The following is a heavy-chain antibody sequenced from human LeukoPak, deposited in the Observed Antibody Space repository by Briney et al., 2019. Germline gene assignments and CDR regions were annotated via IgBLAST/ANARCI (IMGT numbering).Heavy chain of an antibody. V-gene: IGHV4-34*01. Sequence: PSETLSLTCAVYGGSFSGYYWSWIRQPPGKGLEWIGEINHSGSTNYNPSLKSRVTISVDTSKNQFSLKLSSVTAADTAVYYCARRTTNYYGSGSANFDYWGQGTLVTVSS. CDR2: INHSGST. D-gene: IGHD3-10*01. CDR3: ARRTTNYYGSGSANFDY. J-gene: IGHJ4*02. CDR1: GGSFSGYY.